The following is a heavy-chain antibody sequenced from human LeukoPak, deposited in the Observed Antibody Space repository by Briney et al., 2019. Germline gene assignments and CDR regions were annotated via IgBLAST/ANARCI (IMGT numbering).Heavy chain of an antibody. CDR1: GGSISIYY. D-gene: IGHD1-26*01. V-gene: IGHV4-59*01. CDR3: VRDRELTY. Sequence: SETLSLTCTVSGGSISIYYWSCIRQPPGKGLEWIEYIYNSGSTNYNPSLMSRVTISVDTSKNQFSLKLNSVTAADTAVYYCVRDRELTYWSQGTLVTVSS. J-gene: IGHJ4*02. CDR2: IYNSGST.